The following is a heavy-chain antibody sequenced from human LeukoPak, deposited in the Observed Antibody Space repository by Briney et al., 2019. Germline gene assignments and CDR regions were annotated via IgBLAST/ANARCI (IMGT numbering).Heavy chain of an antibody. V-gene: IGHV4-39*07. J-gene: IGHJ5*02. D-gene: IGHD4-17*01. Sequence: SSETLSLTCTVSGGSISSSSYYWGWIRQPPGKGLEWIGSIYYSGSTYYNPSLKSRVTISVDTSKNQFSLKLSSVTAADTAVYYCARDGGGQPWTTVTTNWFDPWGQGTLVTVSS. CDR2: IYYSGST. CDR1: GGSISSSSYY. CDR3: ARDGGGQPWTTVTTNWFDP.